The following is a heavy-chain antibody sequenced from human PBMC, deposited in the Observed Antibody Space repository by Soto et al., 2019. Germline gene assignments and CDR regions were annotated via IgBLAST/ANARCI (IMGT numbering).Heavy chain of an antibody. J-gene: IGHJ6*02. Sequence: GESLKISCKGSGYSFTSYWISWVRQMPGKGLEWMGRIDPSDSYTNYSPSFQGHVTISADKSISTAYLQWSSLKASDTAMYYCARQDYDFWSGYYSYYYGMDVWGQGTTVTVSS. V-gene: IGHV5-10-1*01. CDR1: GYSFTSYW. CDR3: ARQDYDFWSGYYSYYYGMDV. D-gene: IGHD3-3*01. CDR2: IDPSDSYT.